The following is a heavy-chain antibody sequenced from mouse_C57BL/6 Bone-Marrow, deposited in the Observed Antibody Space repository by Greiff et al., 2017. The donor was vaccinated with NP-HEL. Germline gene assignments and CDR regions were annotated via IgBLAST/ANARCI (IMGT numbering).Heavy chain of an antibody. J-gene: IGHJ1*03. CDR3: AREDYDYDGNFDV. Sequence: DVKLQESGPGMVKPSQSLSLTCTVTGYSITSGYDWHWIRHFPGNKLEWMGYISYSGSTNYNPSLKSRISITHDTSKNHFFLKLNSVTTEDTATYYCAREDYDYDGNFDVWGTGTTVTVSS. CDR1: GYSITSGYD. V-gene: IGHV3-1*01. D-gene: IGHD2-4*01. CDR2: ISYSGST.